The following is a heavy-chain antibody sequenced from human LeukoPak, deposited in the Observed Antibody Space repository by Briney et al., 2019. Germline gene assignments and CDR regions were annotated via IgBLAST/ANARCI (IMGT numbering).Heavy chain of an antibody. V-gene: IGHV4-31*03. CDR3: ARARVGRLGELSLFDY. CDR2: IYYSGST. Sequence: PSQTLSLTCTVSGGSISSGGYYWAWIRQHPGKGLEWIGHIYYSGSTYYNPSLKSRVTISVDTSKNQFSLKLSSVTAADTAVYYCARARVGRLGELSLFDYWGQGTLVTVSS. D-gene: IGHD3-16*02. J-gene: IGHJ4*02. CDR1: GGSISSGGYY.